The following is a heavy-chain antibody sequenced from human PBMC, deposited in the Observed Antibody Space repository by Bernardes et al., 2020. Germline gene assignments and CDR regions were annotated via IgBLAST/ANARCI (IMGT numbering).Heavy chain of an antibody. CDR2: INPNSGGT. J-gene: IGHJ5*02. Sequence: ASVKVSCKASGYTFTGYYMHWVRQAPGQGLEWMGRINPNSGGTNYAQKFQGRVTMTRDTSISTAYMELSRLRSDDTAVYYCARDLRYMTSRRQGNWFDPWGQGTLVTVSS. V-gene: IGHV1-2*06. D-gene: IGHD5-18*01. CDR3: ARDLRYMTSRRQGNWFDP. CDR1: GYTFTGYY.